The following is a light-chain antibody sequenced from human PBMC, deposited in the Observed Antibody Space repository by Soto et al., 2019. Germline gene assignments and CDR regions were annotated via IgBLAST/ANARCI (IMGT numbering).Light chain of an antibody. Sequence: QSALTQPASVSGSPGQSITISCTGTSSDVGSYDLVSWYQHHPGKAPKVMIYGVNKGPSGVSNRFSGSKSGNTASLTISGFQAEDEADYYCCSYAGSSTFVFGTGTKLTVL. CDR2: GVN. J-gene: IGLJ1*01. CDR1: SSDVGSYDL. CDR3: CSYAGSSTFV. V-gene: IGLV2-23*02.